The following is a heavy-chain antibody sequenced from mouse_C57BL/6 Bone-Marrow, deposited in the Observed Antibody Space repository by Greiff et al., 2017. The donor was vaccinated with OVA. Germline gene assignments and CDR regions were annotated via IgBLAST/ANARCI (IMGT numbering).Heavy chain of an antibody. J-gene: IGHJ3*01. CDR1: GYAFSSSW. CDR2: IYPGDGYT. V-gene: IGHV1-82*01. Sequence: QVQLQQSGPELVKPGASVKISCKASGYAFSSSWMNRVKQRPGKGLEWIGRIYPGDGYTNYNGKFKGKATLTADKSSSTAYMQLSSLTSEDSAVYFCARQLRRGFAYWGQGTLVTVSA. CDR3: ARQLRRGFAY. D-gene: IGHD3-2*02.